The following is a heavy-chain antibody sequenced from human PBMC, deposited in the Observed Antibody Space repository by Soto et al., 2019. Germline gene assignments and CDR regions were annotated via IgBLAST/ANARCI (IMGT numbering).Heavy chain of an antibody. CDR1: GFTFDDYA. Sequence: GGSLRLSCAASGFTFDDYAMHWVRQAPGKGLEWVSGISWNSGSIGYADSVKGRFTISRDNAKNSLYLQMNSLRAEDTALYYCAKDIRRRSGGDYDYVWGSYRLYYHYYGMDVWGQGTTVTVSS. J-gene: IGHJ6*02. D-gene: IGHD3-16*02. CDR2: ISWNSGSI. V-gene: IGHV3-9*01. CDR3: AKDIRRRSGGDYDYVWGSYRLYYHYYGMDV.